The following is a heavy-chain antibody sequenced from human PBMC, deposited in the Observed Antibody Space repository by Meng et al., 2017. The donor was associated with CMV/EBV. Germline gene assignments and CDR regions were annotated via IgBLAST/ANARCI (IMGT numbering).Heavy chain of an antibody. CDR2: INHSGST. CDR1: FSGDY. CDR3: ARGEIVVVPAAIRFNWYFDL. J-gene: IGHJ2*01. V-gene: IGHV4-34*01. Sequence: FSGDYWSWIREPPGKGLEWIGEINHSGSTIYNPSLKSRVTISVDTSKNQFSLKLSSVTAADTAVYYCARGEIVVVPAAIRFNWYFDLWGRGTLVTVSS. D-gene: IGHD2-2*02.